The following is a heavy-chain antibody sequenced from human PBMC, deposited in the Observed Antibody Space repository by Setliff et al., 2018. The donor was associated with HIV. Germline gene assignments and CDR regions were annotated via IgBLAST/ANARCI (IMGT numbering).Heavy chain of an antibody. V-gene: IGHV4-39*01. CDR3: ARPEQANDWGYYFDS. D-gene: IGHD7-27*01. J-gene: IGHJ4*02. CDR2: IYRSGSTY. CDR1: GGSISSYSYF. Sequence: SETLSLTCTVSGGSISSYSYFWGWVRQPPGKGLEWIGNIYRSGSTYYYNPSLKSRVTMSVDTSRNQFSMKLSSVTAADTAVYYCARPEQANDWGYYFDSWGQGTLVTVSS.